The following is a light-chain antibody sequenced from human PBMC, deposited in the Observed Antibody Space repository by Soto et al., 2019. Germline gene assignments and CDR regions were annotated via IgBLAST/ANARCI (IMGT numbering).Light chain of an antibody. CDR3: QQYYSTPPT. V-gene: IGKV4-1*01. Sequence: DILMTQSPDSLAVSLCERATINYKSSQSVLYSSNNKNYLAWYQQKPGQHPKLLIYWASTRESGVPDRFSGSGSGTDFTLTISSLQAEDVAVYYCQQYYSTPPTFGQGTKVDIK. J-gene: IGKJ1*01. CDR2: WAS. CDR1: QSVLYSSNNKNY.